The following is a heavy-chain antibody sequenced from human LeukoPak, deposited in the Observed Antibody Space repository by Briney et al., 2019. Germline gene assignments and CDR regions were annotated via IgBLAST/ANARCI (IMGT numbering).Heavy chain of an antibody. V-gene: IGHV4-59*01. CDR2: IYYSGST. J-gene: IGHJ3*02. CDR3: ARGSGYDAFDI. CDR1: GGSISSYY. Sequence: SETLALTRTVSGGSISSYYWSWIRQPPGKGLEWIGYIYYSGSTNYNPSLKSRVTISVDTSKNQFSLKLSSVTAADTAVYYCARGSGYDAFDIWGQGTMVTVSS. D-gene: IGHD3-22*01.